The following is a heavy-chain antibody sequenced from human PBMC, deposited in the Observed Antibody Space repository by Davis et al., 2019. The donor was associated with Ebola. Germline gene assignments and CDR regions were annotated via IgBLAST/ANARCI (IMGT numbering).Heavy chain of an antibody. Sequence: PSETLSLTCAISGDSVSINSDAWNWIRQSPSRGLEWLGRTFYNSKWYNDYAVSVKSRITINPDTSKNQFSLQLNSVTPEDTAVYYCVRGWLRSSFDYWGQGALVTVSS. CDR1: GDSVSINSDA. J-gene: IGHJ4*02. D-gene: IGHD5-12*01. V-gene: IGHV6-1*01. CDR3: VRGWLRSSFDY. CDR2: TFYNSKWYN.